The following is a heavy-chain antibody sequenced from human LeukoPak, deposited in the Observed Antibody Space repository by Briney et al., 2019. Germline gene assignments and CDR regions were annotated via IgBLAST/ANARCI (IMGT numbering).Heavy chain of an antibody. CDR2: IYPDDSDT. CDR3: ARLAKARRDGYNFGFDY. CDR1: GYTFSNYW. V-gene: IGHV5-51*01. Sequence: GESLKISCQGFGYTFSNYWIGWVRQMPGKGLEWMGIIYPDDSDTRHSPSFQGQVTISVDKSISTAYLQWSSLEASATAMYYCARLAKARRDGYNFGFDYWGQGTLVTVSS. J-gene: IGHJ4*02. D-gene: IGHD5-24*01.